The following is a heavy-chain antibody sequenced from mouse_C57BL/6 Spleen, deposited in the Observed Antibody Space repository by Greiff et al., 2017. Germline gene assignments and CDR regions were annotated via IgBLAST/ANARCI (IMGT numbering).Heavy chain of an antibody. V-gene: IGHV5-17*01. J-gene: IGHJ4*01. CDR2: ISSGSSTI. Sequence: EVHLVESGGGLVKPGGSLKLSCAASGFTFSDYGMHWVRQAPEKGLEWVAYISSGSSTIYYADTVKGRFTISRDNAKNTLFLQMTSLRSEDTAMYYCAREGDYDDGYAMDYWGQGTSVTVSS. D-gene: IGHD2-4*01. CDR3: AREGDYDDGYAMDY. CDR1: GFTFSDYG.